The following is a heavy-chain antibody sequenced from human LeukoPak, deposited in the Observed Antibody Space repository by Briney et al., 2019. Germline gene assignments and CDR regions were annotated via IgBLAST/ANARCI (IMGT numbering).Heavy chain of an antibody. Sequence: PGGSLRLSCAASGFTFSGYTMNWVRQAPGKGLEWVASIRSGSGHTYYADSVQGRFTISRDNAKNSLYLQMNSLRAEDTAMYYCTRDRGLYYYDSSAYVFDSWSQGTLITVSS. V-gene: IGHV3-21*01. CDR3: TRDRGLYYYDSSAYVFDS. CDR1: GFTFSGYT. J-gene: IGHJ4*02. CDR2: IRSGSGHT. D-gene: IGHD3-22*01.